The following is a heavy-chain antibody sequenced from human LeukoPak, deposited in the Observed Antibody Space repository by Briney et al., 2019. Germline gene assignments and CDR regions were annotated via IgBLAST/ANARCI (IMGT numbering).Heavy chain of an antibody. CDR2: IYYSGST. D-gene: IGHD6-19*01. CDR1: GGSISSYY. V-gene: IGHV4-59*01. CDR3: AGSGWYQYYFDY. J-gene: IGHJ4*02. Sequence: SETLSLTCAVSGGSISSYYWRWIRQPPGKGLEWVGYIYYSGSTNYNPALKSRVTISVDTSKNQFSLKLSSVAAAVTAVYCCAGSGWYQYYFDYWGQGTLVTVSS.